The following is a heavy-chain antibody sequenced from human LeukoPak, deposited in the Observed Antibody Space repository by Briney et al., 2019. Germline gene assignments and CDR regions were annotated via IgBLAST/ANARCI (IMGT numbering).Heavy chain of an antibody. CDR1: GGSISSGGYS. CDR2: IYYSGST. Sequence: SETLSLTCTVSGGSISSGGYSWSWIRQHPGKGLEWIGYIYYSGSTYYNPSLKSRVTISVDTSKNQFSLKLSSVTAADTAVYYCARGPLNPNIVVVPAAMTDWGQGTLVTVSS. J-gene: IGHJ4*02. D-gene: IGHD2-2*01. V-gene: IGHV4-31*03. CDR3: ARGPLNPNIVVVPAAMTD.